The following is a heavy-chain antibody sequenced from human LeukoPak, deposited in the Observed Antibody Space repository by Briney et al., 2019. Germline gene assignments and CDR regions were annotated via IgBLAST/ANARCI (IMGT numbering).Heavy chain of an antibody. CDR1: GGSISSYY. J-gene: IGHJ4*02. Sequence: SETLSLTCTVSGGSISSYYWSWIRQPPGKGLEWIGYIYYSGSTNYNPSLKSRVTISVDTSKNQFSLKLSSVTAADTAVYYCARGGSVGPYCTNGVCYWGGFDYWGQGTLVIVSS. D-gene: IGHD2-8*01. CDR3: ARGGSVGPYCTNGVCYWGGFDY. V-gene: IGHV4-59*01. CDR2: IYYSGST.